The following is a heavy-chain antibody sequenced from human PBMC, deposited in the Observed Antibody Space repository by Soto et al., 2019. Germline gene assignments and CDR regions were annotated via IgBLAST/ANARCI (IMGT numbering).Heavy chain of an antibody. V-gene: IGHV3-23*01. D-gene: IGHD3-10*01. CDR3: AKPPDYNVSGRDYNWFDP. CDR2: ISCSGGST. J-gene: IGHJ5*02. Sequence: GGSLRLSCAASGFTFSSYAMSWVRQAPGKGLEWVSAISCSGGSTYYADSVKGRFTISRDNSKNTLYLQMNSLRAEDTAVYYCAKPPDYNVSGRDYNWFDPWGQETLVSVSS. CDR1: GFTFSSYA.